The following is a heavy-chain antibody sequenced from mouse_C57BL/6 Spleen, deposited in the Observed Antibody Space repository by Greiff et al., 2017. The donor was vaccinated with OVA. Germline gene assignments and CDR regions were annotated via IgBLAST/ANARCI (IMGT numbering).Heavy chain of an antibody. V-gene: IGHV5-17*01. J-gene: IGHJ1*03. CDR2: ISSGSSTI. CDR3: ARDPRGYFDV. CDR1: GFTFSDYG. Sequence: EVKVVESGGGLVKPGGSLKLSCAASGFTFSDYGMHWVRQAPEKGLEWVAYISSGSSTIYYADTVKGRFTISRDNAKNTLFLQMTSLRSEDTAMYYCARDPRGYFDVWGTGTTVTVSS.